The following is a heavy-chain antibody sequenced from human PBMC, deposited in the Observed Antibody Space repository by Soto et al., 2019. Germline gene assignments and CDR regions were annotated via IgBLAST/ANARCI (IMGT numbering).Heavy chain of an antibody. J-gene: IGHJ6*02. D-gene: IGHD4-4*01. CDR1: GFTFRDYY. CDR2: ISSSGSST. V-gene: IGHV3-11*01. CDR3: ARLTTTRFYYIMDV. Sequence: GGSLRLSCSGSGFTFRDYYMSWIRQAPGKGLEWVSHISSSGSSTYHADSVKGRFTISRDNAKNSVYLQMSSLRVEDTAVYYCARLTTTRFYYIMDVWGRGTTVTVSS.